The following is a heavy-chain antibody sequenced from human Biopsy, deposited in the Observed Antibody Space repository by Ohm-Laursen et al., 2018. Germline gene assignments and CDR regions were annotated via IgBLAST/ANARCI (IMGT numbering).Heavy chain of an antibody. V-gene: IGHV4-39*01. D-gene: IGHD3-3*01. CDR3: ARQVDFWSGYVDY. CDR1: GGSISDSTYH. J-gene: IGHJ4*02. CDR2: IYYSGNT. Sequence: TLSLTCTVSGGSISDSTYHWGWIRQSPGKGLEWIGNIYYSGNTDYSPSLKGRFTISVDTSNNHFPLKLRSVTAADTAVYYCARQVDFWSGYVDYWGQGTLVAVSS.